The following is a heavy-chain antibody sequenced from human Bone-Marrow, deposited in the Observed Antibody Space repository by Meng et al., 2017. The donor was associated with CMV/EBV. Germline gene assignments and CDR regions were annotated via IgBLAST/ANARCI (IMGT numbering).Heavy chain of an antibody. D-gene: IGHD3-3*01. CDR1: GFTFGDYA. CDR3: AREDFWGGLFSQDY. V-gene: IGHV3-7*01. CDR2: IKQDGSEK. Sequence: GESLKISCTASGFTFGDYAMSWVRQAPGKGLEWVANIKQDGSEKYYVDSVKGRFTISRDNAKNSLYLQMNSLRVEDTAVYYCAREDFWGGLFSQDYWGQGTLVTVSS. J-gene: IGHJ4*02.